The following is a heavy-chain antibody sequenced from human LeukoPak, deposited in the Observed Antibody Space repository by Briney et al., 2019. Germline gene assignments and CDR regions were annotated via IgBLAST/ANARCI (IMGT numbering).Heavy chain of an antibody. V-gene: IGHV3-30-3*01. J-gene: IGHJ4*02. CDR1: GFIFSNCA. Sequence: PGGSLRLSCAASGFIFSNCAMHWVRQAPGKGLEWVAIISDVGSSQYYADSVKGRFTISRDNSHNTVYLQMSSLTTEDTAVYYCARNPYGDYYFDYWGQGTLVTVSS. D-gene: IGHD4-17*01. CDR2: ISDVGSSQ. CDR3: ARNPYGDYYFDY.